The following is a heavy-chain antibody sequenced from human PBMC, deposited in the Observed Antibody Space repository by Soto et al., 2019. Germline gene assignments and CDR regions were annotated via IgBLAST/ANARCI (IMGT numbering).Heavy chain of an antibody. V-gene: IGHV4-31*03. D-gene: IGHD3-22*01. J-gene: IGHJ4*02. CDR1: GGSISSGGYY. Sequence: QVQLQESGPGLVKPSQTLSLTCTVSGGSISSGGYYWSWIRQHPGKGLEWIGYIYYSGSTYYNPSLKSRVTISVDTSKNQFSLKLSSVTAADTAVYYCARVGYDSSADPLWFDYWGQGTLVTVSS. CDR3: ARVGYDSSADPLWFDY. CDR2: IYYSGST.